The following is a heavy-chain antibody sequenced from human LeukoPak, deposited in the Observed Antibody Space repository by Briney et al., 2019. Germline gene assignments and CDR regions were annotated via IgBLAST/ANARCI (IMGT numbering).Heavy chain of an antibody. CDR1: GFTFSDCY. J-gene: IGHJ3*02. D-gene: IGHD6-19*01. CDR2: ISSSGSTI. Sequence: PGGSLRLSCAASGFTFSDCYMSWIRQAPGKGLEWVSYISSSGSTIYYADSVKGRFTISRDNAKNSLYLQMNSLRAEDMAVYYCAGYSSGWFGAFDIWGQGTMVTVSS. CDR3: AGYSSGWFGAFDI. V-gene: IGHV3-11*04.